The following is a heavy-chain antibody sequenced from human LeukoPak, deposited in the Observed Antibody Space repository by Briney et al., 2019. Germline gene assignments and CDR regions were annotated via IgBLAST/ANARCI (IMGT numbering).Heavy chain of an antibody. J-gene: IGHJ4*02. Sequence: GGSLRLSCAASGFTFTSYAISWVRQAPGQGLEWVSGISGSGGSTGYADTVKGRFTITRDNSKNTQYLQLNSLKSEDTAVYYCAKFSPYGVTSYWGQGTLVTVSS. CDR2: ISGSGGST. V-gene: IGHV3-23*01. CDR1: GFTFTSYA. CDR3: AKFSPYGVTSY. D-gene: IGHD4-23*01.